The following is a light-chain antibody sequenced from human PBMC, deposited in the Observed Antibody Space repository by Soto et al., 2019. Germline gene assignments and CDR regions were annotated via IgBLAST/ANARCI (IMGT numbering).Light chain of an antibody. Sequence: EIVMTQSPATLSVSPGERATLSCRASQSVSSNLAWYQQKPGQAPRLLIYGAFTMATGIPARFSGSGSGTEFTFNHNSLESEDFAVYYCQQYNNWPPITFGQRTRLEIK. CDR2: GAF. J-gene: IGKJ5*01. V-gene: IGKV3-15*01. CDR3: QQYNNWPPIT. CDR1: QSVSSN.